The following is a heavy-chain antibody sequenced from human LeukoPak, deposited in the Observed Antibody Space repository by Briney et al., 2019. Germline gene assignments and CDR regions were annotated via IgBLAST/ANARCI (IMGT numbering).Heavy chain of an antibody. Sequence: SETLSLTCAVYGGSFSGYYWSWIRQPPGKGLEWIGEINHSGSTNYNPSLKSRVTISVDTSKNQFSLKLSSVTAADTAVYYCARAQRVPRVDYWGQGTLVTVSS. D-gene: IGHD2-2*01. V-gene: IGHV4-34*01. CDR2: INHSGST. CDR1: GGSFSGYY. J-gene: IGHJ4*02. CDR3: ARAQRVPRVDY.